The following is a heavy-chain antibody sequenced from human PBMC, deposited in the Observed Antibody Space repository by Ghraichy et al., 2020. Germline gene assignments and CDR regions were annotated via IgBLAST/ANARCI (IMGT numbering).Heavy chain of an antibody. CDR3: ARETDTTGWYSADY. J-gene: IGHJ4*02. CDR1: GFTFSNST. Sequence: GGSLRLSCAAAGFTFSNSTMSWLRQAPGKGLEWVSAIRGNGVKTYYAASVKGRFTVSRDNSKNSLFLQMNSLRAEDTAVYYCARETDTTGWYSADYWGQGPLVTVYS. CDR2: IRGNGVKT. V-gene: IGHV3-23*01. D-gene: IGHD6-19*01.